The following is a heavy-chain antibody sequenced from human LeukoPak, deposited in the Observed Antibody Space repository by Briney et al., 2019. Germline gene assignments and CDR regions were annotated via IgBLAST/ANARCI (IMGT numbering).Heavy chain of an antibody. J-gene: IGHJ4*02. Sequence: GGSLRLSCAASGFTFSSYAMHWVRQAPGKGLEWVGRTRNKANSYTTEYAASVKGRFTISRDDSKNSLYLQMNSLKTEDTAVYYCARDLECWGQGTLVTVSS. CDR3: ARDLEC. CDR2: TRNKANSYTT. D-gene: IGHD3-3*01. CDR1: GFTFSSYA. V-gene: IGHV3-72*01.